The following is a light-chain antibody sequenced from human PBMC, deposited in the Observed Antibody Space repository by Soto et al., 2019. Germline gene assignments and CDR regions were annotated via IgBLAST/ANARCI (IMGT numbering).Light chain of an antibody. CDR2: GAS. CDR1: QSVSSY. V-gene: IGKV3-15*01. Sequence: TKSPDALSLYPVVISTLSCMASQSVSSYLAWYQQKPGQAPRLLIYGASTRATGIPARFSGSGSGTEFTLTISSLQSEDFAVYYCQQYNNWPPITFGQGTRLEI. J-gene: IGKJ5*01. CDR3: QQYNNWPPIT.